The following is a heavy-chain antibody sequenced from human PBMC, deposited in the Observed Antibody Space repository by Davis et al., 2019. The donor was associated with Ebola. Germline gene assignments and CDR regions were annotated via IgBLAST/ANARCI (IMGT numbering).Heavy chain of an antibody. CDR3: ASAPYENY. D-gene: IGHD3-16*01. J-gene: IGHJ4*02. V-gene: IGHV4-59*12. CDR1: GGSMRSYY. Sequence: SETLSLTCTVSGGSMRSYYWSWIRQPPGKGLEWIGYIYYSGSTNYNPSLKSRVTISVDTSKNQFSLKLTSVTAADTAVYYCASAPYENYWGQGTLVTVSS. CDR2: IYYSGST.